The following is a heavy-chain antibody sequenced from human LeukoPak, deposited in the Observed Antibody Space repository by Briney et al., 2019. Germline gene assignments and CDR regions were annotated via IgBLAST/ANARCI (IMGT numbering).Heavy chain of an antibody. D-gene: IGHD3-22*01. CDR3: ARPRYYDSSGRYYFDY. J-gene: IGHJ4*02. V-gene: IGHV5-51*01. CDR1: GYSFTSYW. CDR2: IYPGDSDT. Sequence: GESLKISCMGSGYSFTSYWIGWVRQMPGKGLEWMGIIYPGDSDTRYSPSFQGQVTISADKSISTAYLQWSSLKASDTAMYYCARPRYYDSSGRYYFDYWGQGTLVTVSS.